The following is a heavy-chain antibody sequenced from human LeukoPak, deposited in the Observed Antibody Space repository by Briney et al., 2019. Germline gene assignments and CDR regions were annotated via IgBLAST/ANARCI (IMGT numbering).Heavy chain of an antibody. Sequence: GSLRLSCAASGFTFSSYWMNWVRQAPGKGLEWVANIKQDGSEKYYLDPVKGRFTISRDNARNSLYLQMNSLRAEDTAMYFCARTHCSSNSCVRGPVDYWGQGTLVTVSS. J-gene: IGHJ4*02. CDR2: IKQDGSEK. V-gene: IGHV3-7*01. CDR3: ARTHCSSNSCVRGPVDY. D-gene: IGHD2-2*01. CDR1: GFTFSSYW.